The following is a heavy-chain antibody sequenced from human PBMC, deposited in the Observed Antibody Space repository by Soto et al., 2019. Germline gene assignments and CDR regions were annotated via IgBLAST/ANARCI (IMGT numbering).Heavy chain of an antibody. J-gene: IGHJ6*02. D-gene: IGHD3-3*01. CDR2: IYPGDSDT. CDR1: GYSFTSYW. CDR3: ARHNIAEVIIVAETRYYSGLAV. Sequence: GESLKISCKGSGYSFTSYWIGWVRQMPGKGLDWMGIIYPGDSDTRYSPSFQGQVTISADMPVSTAYLQWSSLTASDTAIYYCARHNIAEVIIVAETRYYSGLAVLGQGTTVTVSS. V-gene: IGHV5-51*01.